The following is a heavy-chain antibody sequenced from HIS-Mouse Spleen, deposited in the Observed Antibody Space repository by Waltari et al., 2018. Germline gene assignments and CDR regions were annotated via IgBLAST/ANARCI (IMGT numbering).Heavy chain of an antibody. CDR2: ISTSGST. CDR1: GGSISSYY. V-gene: IGHV4-4*07. CDR3: ARDFHDFWSGYYGGDKKHDAFDI. Sequence: QVQLQESGPGLVKPSETLSLTCTVSGGSISSYYWSWIRQPAGNGLEWIGRISTSGSTNYNPSLKSRVTMSVDTSKNQFSLKLSSVTAADTAVYYCARDFHDFWSGYYGGDKKHDAFDIWGQGTMVTVSS. D-gene: IGHD3-3*01. J-gene: IGHJ3*02.